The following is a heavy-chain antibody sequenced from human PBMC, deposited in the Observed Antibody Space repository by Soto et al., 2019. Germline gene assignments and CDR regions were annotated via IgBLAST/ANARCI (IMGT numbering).Heavy chain of an antibody. CDR1: GFSLSTSGAG. J-gene: IGHJ4*02. Sequence: QITLKESGPTLVKPTQTLTVTCTFSGFSLSTSGAGVGWIRQSPGKAPEWLALISWKDEKRYNPGLKSRLTITKDTSKNQVVLTMTDLEHVDTATYFCAHRYGGNYYRWYFDSWGQGTLVTVSS. V-gene: IGHV2-5*01. CDR2: ISWKDEK. CDR3: AHRYGGNYYRWYFDS. D-gene: IGHD1-26*01.